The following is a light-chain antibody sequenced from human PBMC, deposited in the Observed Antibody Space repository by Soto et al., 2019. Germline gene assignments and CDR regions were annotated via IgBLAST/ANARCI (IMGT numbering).Light chain of an antibody. Sequence: DIVLTQSPDTLSLSPGESATLSCRASQSVSSYLAWYQQKPGQAPRLLIYDASNRATGIPARFSGSGSGTDFTLTISSLEPEDFAVYYCQQRSNWPPITFGQGTRLEIK. J-gene: IGKJ5*01. V-gene: IGKV3-11*01. CDR1: QSVSSY. CDR2: DAS. CDR3: QQRSNWPPIT.